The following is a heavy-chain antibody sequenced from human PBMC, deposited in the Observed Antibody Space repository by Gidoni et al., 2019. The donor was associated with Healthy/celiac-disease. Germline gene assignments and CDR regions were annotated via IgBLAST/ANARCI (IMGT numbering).Heavy chain of an antibody. CDR2: IRSKAYGGTT. Sequence: EVQLVESGGGLVQPGRSLRLSCTASGFTFGDYAMSWVRQAPGKGLEWVGFIRSKAYGGTTEYAASVKGRFTISRDDSKSIAYLQMNSLKTEDTAVYYCTRGVTPYYDFWSGYPYYYYYYMDVWGKGTTVTVSS. J-gene: IGHJ6*03. CDR1: GFTFGDYA. D-gene: IGHD3-3*01. CDR3: TRGVTPYYDFWSGYPYYYYYYMDV. V-gene: IGHV3-49*04.